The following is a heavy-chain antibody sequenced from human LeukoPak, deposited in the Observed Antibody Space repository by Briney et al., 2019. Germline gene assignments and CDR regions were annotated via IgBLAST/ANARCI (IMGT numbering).Heavy chain of an antibody. CDR3: AGQEVAGYFDY. D-gene: IGHD6-19*01. CDR1: GFTFSDYY. Sequence: GGSLRLSCAASGFTFSDYYMSWIRQAPGKGLEWVSYISSSGSTIYYADSVKGRFTISRDNSKNTLYLQMNSLRAEDTAVYYCAGQEVAGYFDYWGQGTLVTVSS. J-gene: IGHJ4*02. V-gene: IGHV3-11*04. CDR2: ISSSGSTI.